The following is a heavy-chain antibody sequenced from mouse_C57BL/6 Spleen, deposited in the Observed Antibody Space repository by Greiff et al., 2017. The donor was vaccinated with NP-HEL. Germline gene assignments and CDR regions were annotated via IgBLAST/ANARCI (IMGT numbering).Heavy chain of an antibody. CDR3: ARDHYGYAMDY. D-gene: IGHD1-1*01. V-gene: IGHV5-16*01. CDR2: INYDGSST. CDR1: GFTFSDYY. J-gene: IGHJ4*01. Sequence: VMLVESEGGLVQPGSSMKLSCTASGFTFSDYYMAWVRQVPEKGLEWVANINYDGSSTYYLDSLKSRFIISRDNAKNILYLQMSSLKSEDTATYYCARDHYGYAMDYWGQGTSVTVSS.